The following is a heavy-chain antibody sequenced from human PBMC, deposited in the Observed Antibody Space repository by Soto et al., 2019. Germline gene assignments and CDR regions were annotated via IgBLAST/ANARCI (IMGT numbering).Heavy chain of an antibody. D-gene: IGHD2-8*01. CDR2: ISYDGSKK. V-gene: IGHV3-30*18. CDR3: AKASHCNKGRCSLGLIGDRAFDI. Sequence: QARLVESGGGVVQPGRSLRLSCEASGLTFSAYGMHWVRQAQGKRLEWVATISYDGSKKYFGDSVKGRFTISRDNSKSTLYLEMNSLRTEDTAVYYCAKASHCNKGRCSLGLIGDRAFDIWGQGTMVTVSS. CDR1: GLTFSAYG. J-gene: IGHJ3*02.